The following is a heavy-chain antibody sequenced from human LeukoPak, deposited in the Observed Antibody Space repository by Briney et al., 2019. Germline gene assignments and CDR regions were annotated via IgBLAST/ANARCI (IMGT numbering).Heavy chain of an antibody. V-gene: IGHV4-39*01. CDR1: GGSISSSSYY. CDR2: IYYSGST. D-gene: IGHD3-9*01. Sequence: SETLSLTCTVSGGSISSSSYYWGWIRQPPGKGLEWIGSIYYSGSTYYNPSLKSRVTIPVDTSKNQFSLKLSSVTAADTAVYYCARQRGDILTGYLYYFDYWGQGTLVTVSS. CDR3: ARQRGDILTGYLYYFDY. J-gene: IGHJ4*02.